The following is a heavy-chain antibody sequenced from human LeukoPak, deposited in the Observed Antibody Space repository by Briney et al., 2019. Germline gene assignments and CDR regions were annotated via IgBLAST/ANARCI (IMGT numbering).Heavy chain of an antibody. D-gene: IGHD1-1*01. CDR1: GGSISSYY. J-gene: IGHJ5*02. CDR2: IYYSGST. Sequence: SETLSLTCTASGGSISSYYWSWIRQPPGKGLEWIGYIYYSGSTNYNPSLKSRVTISVDTSKNQFSLKLSSVTAADTAVYYCARKGWTDTTNWFDPWGQGTLVTVSS. V-gene: IGHV4-59*01. CDR3: ARKGWTDTTNWFDP.